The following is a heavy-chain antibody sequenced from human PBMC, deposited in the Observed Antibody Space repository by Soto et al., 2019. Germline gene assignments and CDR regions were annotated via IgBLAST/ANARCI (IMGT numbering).Heavy chain of an antibody. D-gene: IGHD6-19*01. J-gene: IGHJ4*02. V-gene: IGHV3-7*03. Sequence: LRLSCGASGFKFSNNWMSWVRQAPGKGLEWVANIKQDGSEQYYVGSVKGRFIISRDDSNDTLYLHMNRLKTDDTAVYYCTTASQWLPPYSWGQGALVTVSS. CDR1: GFKFSNNW. CDR2: IKQDGSEQ. CDR3: TTASQWLPPYS.